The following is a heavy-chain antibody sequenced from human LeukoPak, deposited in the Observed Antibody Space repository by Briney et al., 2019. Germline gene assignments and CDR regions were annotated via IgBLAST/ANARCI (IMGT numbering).Heavy chain of an antibody. Sequence: GGSLRLSCAASGFTFSTYWMAGVRQFPGKRLEWVANIKYDGIEKYHVDSVKGRFTISRDNAKNSLYLQMNSLRSEDTAVYYCARDTVVVPQGDAFDLWGQGTMVTVSS. CDR1: GFTFSTYW. D-gene: IGHD2-2*01. CDR2: IKYDGIEK. J-gene: IGHJ3*01. CDR3: ARDTVVVPQGDAFDL. V-gene: IGHV3-7*04.